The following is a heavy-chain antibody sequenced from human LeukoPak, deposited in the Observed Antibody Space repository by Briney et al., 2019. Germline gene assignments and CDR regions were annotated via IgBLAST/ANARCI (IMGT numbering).Heavy chain of an antibody. CDR1: GGSISSSNYY. Sequence: SETLSLTCIVSGGSISSSNYYWGWIRQSPGKGLEWIGSIYSRGSTYYNPSLKSRVIVSSDMSKNQFSLKLSSVTAADTAVYYCARANRVVVPAATFDYWGQGTLVTVSS. CDR2: IYSRGST. CDR3: ARANRVVVPAATFDY. V-gene: IGHV4-39*07. D-gene: IGHD2-2*01. J-gene: IGHJ4*02.